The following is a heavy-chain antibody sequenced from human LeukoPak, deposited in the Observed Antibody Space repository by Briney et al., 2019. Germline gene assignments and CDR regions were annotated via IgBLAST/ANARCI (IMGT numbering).Heavy chain of an antibody. Sequence: GGSLRLSCVASGFSFSSYHMSWVRQAPGKGLVWVSRINSDGSSTSYADSVKGRFTISRDNAKNTLYLQMNSLRAEDTAVYYCARGGPVSGYDNGDYWGQGTLVTVSS. CDR3: ARGGPVSGYDNGDY. D-gene: IGHD5-12*01. CDR2: INSDGSST. CDR1: GFSFSSYH. J-gene: IGHJ4*02. V-gene: IGHV3-74*01.